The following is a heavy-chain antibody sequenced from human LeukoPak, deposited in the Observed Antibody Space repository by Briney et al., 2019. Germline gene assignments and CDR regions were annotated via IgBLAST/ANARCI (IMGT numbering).Heavy chain of an antibody. V-gene: IGHV1-69*05. D-gene: IGHD2-8*01. CDR3: ARSKYCTNGVCYFRYMDV. J-gene: IGHJ6*03. CDR1: GGTFSSYA. CDR2: IIPIFGTA. Sequence: SVKVSCKASGGTFSSYAISWVRQAPGQGLEWVGGIIPIFGTANYAQKFQGRVTITTDESTSTAYMELSSLRSEDTAVYYCARSKYCTNGVCYFRYMDVWGKGTTVTVSS.